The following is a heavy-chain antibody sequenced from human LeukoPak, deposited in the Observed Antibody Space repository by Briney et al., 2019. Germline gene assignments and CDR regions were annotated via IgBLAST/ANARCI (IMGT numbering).Heavy chain of an antibody. CDR2: IWYEGANK. V-gene: IGHV3-33*06. D-gene: IGHD4-17*01. CDR3: AKDSMYGDYDYRTYFDY. CDR1: GFIFSHYV. Sequence: GGSLRLSCSASGFIFSHYVMHWVRQAPGKGPEWVAIIWYEGANKYYADSVKGRFTISRDNSKNTLYLQMNSLRAEDTAVYYCAKDSMYGDYDYRTYFDYWGQETLVTVSS. J-gene: IGHJ4*02.